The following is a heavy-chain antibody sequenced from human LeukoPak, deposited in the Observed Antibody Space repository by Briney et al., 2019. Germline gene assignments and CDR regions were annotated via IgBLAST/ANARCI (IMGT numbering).Heavy chain of an antibody. CDR1: GFTLSTYS. J-gene: IGHJ6*03. Sequence: GSLRLSCAVGGFTLSTYSMNWVRQAPGKGLEWVSFISRSSSYIYYADSVKGRFTIYSDNAKNSLYLQMNSLRAEDTAVYYCARGYSSGFYPPYYFYYMDVWGKGTTVTISS. D-gene: IGHD3-22*01. CDR2: ISRSSSYI. CDR3: ARGYSSGFYPPYYFYYMDV. V-gene: IGHV3-21*01.